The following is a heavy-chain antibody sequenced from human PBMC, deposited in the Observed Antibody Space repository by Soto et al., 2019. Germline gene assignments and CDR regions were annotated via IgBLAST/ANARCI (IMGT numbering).Heavy chain of an antibody. J-gene: IGHJ5*01. CDR2: ITASGGRT. V-gene: IGHV3-23*01. CDR3: AKDTRYADYVRWFDS. D-gene: IGHD4-17*01. Sequence: LRLSCTASGFTFSSYAMTWVRQGPGRGLEGVSGITASGGRTYYADSVKGRFTISRDNSKSTLYLQMNSLRAEDTAVYYCAKDTRYADYVRWFDSWGQGTPVTVSS. CDR1: GFTFSSYA.